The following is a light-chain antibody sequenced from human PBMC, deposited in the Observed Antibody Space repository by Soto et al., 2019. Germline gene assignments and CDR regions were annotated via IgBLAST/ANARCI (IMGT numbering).Light chain of an antibody. Sequence: DIVLTQSPATLSLSPGERATLSCRASQSVSNYLAWYQQKPGQAPRLLIYDASNRATGIPPRFSGSGSGTDFTLTISSLEPEDFAVYYCQHRYNLPPLTFGGGTKVEIK. J-gene: IGKJ4*01. CDR2: DAS. CDR1: QSVSNY. V-gene: IGKV3-11*01. CDR3: QHRYNLPPLT.